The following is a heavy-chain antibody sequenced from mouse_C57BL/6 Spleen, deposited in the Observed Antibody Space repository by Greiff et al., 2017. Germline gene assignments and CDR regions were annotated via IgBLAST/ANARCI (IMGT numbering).Heavy chain of an antibody. D-gene: IGHD3-3*01. CDR2: ILPGSGST. J-gene: IGHJ4*01. CDR1: GYTFTGYW. CDR3: AREGLADAMDY. Sequence: VQLQQSGADLMKPWASLKLSCTATGYTFTGYWIEWVKQRPGHGLEWIGEILPGSGSTNYNEKFKGKATFTADTSSNTAYMQLSSLTTEDSAIYYCAREGLADAMDYWGQGTSVTVSS. V-gene: IGHV1-9*01.